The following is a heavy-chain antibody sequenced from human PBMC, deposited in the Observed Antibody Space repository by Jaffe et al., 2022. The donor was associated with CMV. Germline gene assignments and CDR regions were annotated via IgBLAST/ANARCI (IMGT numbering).Heavy chain of an antibody. D-gene: IGHD3-22*01. CDR2: ISSSGSTI. Sequence: EVQLVESGGGLVQPGGSLRLSCAASGFTFSSYEMNWVRQAPGKGLEWVSYISSSGSTIYYADSVKGRFTISRDNAKNSLYLQMNSLRAEDTAVYYCARGARYYYDQVFDYWGQGTLVTVSS. J-gene: IGHJ4*02. CDR3: ARGARYYYDQVFDY. CDR1: GFTFSSYE. V-gene: IGHV3-48*03.